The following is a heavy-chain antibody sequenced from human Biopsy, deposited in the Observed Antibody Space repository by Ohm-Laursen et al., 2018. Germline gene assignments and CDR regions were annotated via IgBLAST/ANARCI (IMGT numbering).Heavy chain of an antibody. CDR2: VDWADYK. CDR1: GFSLSARGMC. J-gene: IGHJ6*02. V-gene: IGHV2-70*11. D-gene: IGHD6-13*01. CDR3: ARTPILIVSAGLVYRHRRHLQGMDV. Sequence: TQTLTLTRSFSGFSLSARGMCVSWIRQAPGKALEWLARVDWADYKDYSASLQTKLSISKDTSNDQVVLTVNNVDPADTATYYCARTPILIVSAGLVYRHRRHLQGMDVWGQGIAVTVS.